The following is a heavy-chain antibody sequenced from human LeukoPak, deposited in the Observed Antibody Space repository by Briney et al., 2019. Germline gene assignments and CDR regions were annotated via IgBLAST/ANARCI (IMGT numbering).Heavy chain of an antibody. D-gene: IGHD2-21*01. Sequence: GGSLRLSCAASGFTFSSYAMSWVRQAPGKGLEWVSAISDSGNTYHADSATGRFTISRDSSKNTLFLQMNRLRPEDAAVYYCAKAPVTTCRGAYCYPFDYWGQGTLVTVSS. CDR3: AKAPVTTCRGAYCYPFDY. CDR1: GFTFSSYA. CDR2: ISDSGNT. J-gene: IGHJ4*02. V-gene: IGHV3-23*01.